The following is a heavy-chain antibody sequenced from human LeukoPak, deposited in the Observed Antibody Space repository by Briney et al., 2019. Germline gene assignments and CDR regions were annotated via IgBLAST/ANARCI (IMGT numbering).Heavy chain of an antibody. CDR2: ISGSGGST. CDR3: AKDHRGGYYFDY. CDR1: GFTFSSYA. D-gene: IGHD3-10*01. J-gene: IGHJ4*02. V-gene: IGHV3-23*01. Sequence: GGSLRLSCAASGFTFSSYAMSWVRQAPGKGLEWFSAISGSGGSTYYADSVKGRFTISRDNSKNTLYLQMNSLRAEDTAVYYCAKDHRGGYYFDYWGQGTLVTVSS.